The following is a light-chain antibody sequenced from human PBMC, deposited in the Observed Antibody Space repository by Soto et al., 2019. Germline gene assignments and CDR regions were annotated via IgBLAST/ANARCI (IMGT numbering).Light chain of an antibody. CDR2: GAS. CDR1: QGIGDY. CDR3: QKYNNAPLT. Sequence: DIQVTQSPSSLSASVGDRVTITCRTSQGIGDYVAWYQQRPGKVPRLLIYGASTLQPGAPSRFSGGQSGPDYTLTISSLLPEDVATYYCQKYNNAPLTFGRGTRVEI. J-gene: IGKJ4*01. V-gene: IGKV1-27*01.